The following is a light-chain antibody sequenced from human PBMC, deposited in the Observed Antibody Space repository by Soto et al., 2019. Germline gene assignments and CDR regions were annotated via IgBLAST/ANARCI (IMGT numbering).Light chain of an antibody. CDR2: DVS. CDR1: SSDVGGYNY. J-gene: IGLJ1*01. V-gene: IGLV2-14*03. Sequence: QSALTQPASVSGSPGQSITISCTGTSSDVGGYNYVSWYQQHPDKAPRLMMYDVSNRPSGVSDRFSGSKSGDTASLTISGLQAADEADYYCTSFTSRHTYVFGTGTKLTVL. CDR3: TSFTSRHTYV.